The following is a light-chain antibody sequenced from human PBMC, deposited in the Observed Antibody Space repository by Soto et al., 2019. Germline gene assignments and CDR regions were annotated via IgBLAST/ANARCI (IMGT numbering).Light chain of an antibody. CDR2: SDN. J-gene: IGLJ2*01. CDR1: SSNIGRNA. Sequence: QSVLTQPPSASGTPGQTVTISCSGSSSNIGRNAVNWYQQVPGTAPKLLIYSDNQRPSGVPDRFSGSRSGTSVSLAISGLQSEDEADYYCGAWDDSLNGVLFGGGTKLTVL. V-gene: IGLV1-44*01. CDR3: GAWDDSLNGVL.